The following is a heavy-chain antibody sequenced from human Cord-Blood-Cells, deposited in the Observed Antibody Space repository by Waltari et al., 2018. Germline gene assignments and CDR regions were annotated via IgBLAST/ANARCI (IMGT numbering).Heavy chain of an antibody. CDR3: ARGPGQLVRGYFDY. V-gene: IGHV4-34*01. D-gene: IGHD6-6*01. Sequence: QVQLQQWGAGLLKPSETLSLTCAVYGGSFSGYYWSWIRQPPGKGLEWTGEINHSGSTNYNPSLKSRVTISVDTSKNQFSLKLSSVTAADTAVYYCARGPGQLVRGYFDYWGQGTLVTVSS. CDR1: GGSFSGYY. CDR2: INHSGST. J-gene: IGHJ4*02.